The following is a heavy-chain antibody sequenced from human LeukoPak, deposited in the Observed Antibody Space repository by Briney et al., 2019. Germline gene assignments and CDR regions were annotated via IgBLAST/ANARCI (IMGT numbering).Heavy chain of an antibody. V-gene: IGHV1-69*05. Sequence: GSSVKVSCKASGGTFSSYAISWVRRAPGQGLEWMGGIIPIFGTANYAQKFQGRVTITTDESTSTAYMELSSLRSEDTAVYYCARVPDGDYPLYYYYMDVWGKGTTVTVSS. CDR2: IIPIFGTA. J-gene: IGHJ6*03. CDR1: GGTFSSYA. D-gene: IGHD4-17*01. CDR3: ARVPDGDYPLYYYYMDV.